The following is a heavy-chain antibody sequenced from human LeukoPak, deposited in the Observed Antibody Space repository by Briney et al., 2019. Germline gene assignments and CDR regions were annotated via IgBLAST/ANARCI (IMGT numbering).Heavy chain of an antibody. D-gene: IGHD5-24*01. V-gene: IGHV1-2*02. CDR1: GYTFTGYY. J-gene: IGHJ4*02. CDR2: INPNSGGT. CDR3: AKDTEGDGYNSGD. Sequence: GASVKVSCKASGYTFTGYYMHWVRQAPGQGLEWMGWINPNSGGTNYAQKFQGRVTMTRDTSISTAYMELSRLRSDDTAVYYCAKDTEGDGYNSGDWGQGTLVTVSS.